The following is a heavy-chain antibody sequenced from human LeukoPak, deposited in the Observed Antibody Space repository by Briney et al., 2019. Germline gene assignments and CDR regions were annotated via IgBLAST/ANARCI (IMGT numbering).Heavy chain of an antibody. CDR2: ISAYNGNT. V-gene: IGHV1-18*01. CDR1: GYTFTSYG. D-gene: IGHD6-19*01. J-gene: IGHJ4*02. Sequence: ASVKVSCKASGYTFTSYGFSWVRQAPGQGLEWMGWISAYNGNTNYAQKLQGRVTMTTDTSTSTAYMELRSLRSDDTAVYYCARAGEQWLVRAYYFDYWGQGTLVTVSS. CDR3: ARAGEQWLVRAYYFDY.